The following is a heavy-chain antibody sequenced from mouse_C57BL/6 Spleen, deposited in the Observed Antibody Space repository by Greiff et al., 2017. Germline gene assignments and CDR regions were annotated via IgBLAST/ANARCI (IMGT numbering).Heavy chain of an antibody. J-gene: IGHJ3*01. V-gene: IGHV8-12*01. D-gene: IGHD1-1*01. CDR1: GFSLSTSGMG. CDR3: ARSGLYGSSYAWFAY. Sequence: QVTLKESGPGILQSSQTLSLTCSFSGFSLSTSGMGVSWIRQPSGKGLEWLAHIYWDDDKRHNPSLKSRLTISKDPSRNQVFLKITTVVTADTATSYGARSGLYGSSYAWFAYWGQGTLVTVSA. CDR2: IYWDDDK.